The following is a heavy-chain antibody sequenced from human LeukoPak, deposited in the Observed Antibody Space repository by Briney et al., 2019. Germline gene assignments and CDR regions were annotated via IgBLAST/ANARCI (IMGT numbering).Heavy chain of an antibody. J-gene: IGHJ4*02. CDR3: AKDFVVVPGNVNYFDY. Sequence: GGSLRHSCAASGFTFSSYEMNWVRQAPGKGLEWVSYISSSGSTIYYADSVKGRFTISRDNAKNSLYLQMNSLRAEDTAVYYCAKDFVVVPGNVNYFDYWGQGTLVTVSS. CDR1: GFTFSSYE. V-gene: IGHV3-48*03. CDR2: ISSSGSTI. D-gene: IGHD2-21*02.